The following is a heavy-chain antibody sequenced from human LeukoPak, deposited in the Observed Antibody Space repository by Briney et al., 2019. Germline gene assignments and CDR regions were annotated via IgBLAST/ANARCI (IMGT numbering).Heavy chain of an antibody. CDR3: ARPKWLQPDALDV. CDR2: VNPASGNT. Sequence: GASVKVSCKASGYTFTSYDINWVRQSTGQGLEWMGWVNPASGNTGNAQEFQGRVTMTTNTSINTAYMELSSLRFEDTAMYYCARPKWLQPDALDVWGPGTMVTVSS. V-gene: IGHV1-8*01. D-gene: IGHD6-19*01. J-gene: IGHJ3*01. CDR1: GYTFTSYD.